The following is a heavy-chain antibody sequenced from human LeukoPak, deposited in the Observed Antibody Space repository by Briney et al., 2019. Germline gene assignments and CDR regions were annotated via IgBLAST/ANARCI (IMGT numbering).Heavy chain of an antibody. Sequence: SETLSLTCTVSGGSISSYYWSWVRQPPGKGLEWIGYTYYSGTTNYNPSLRSRVTISVDTSKNQFSLKVRSVTAADTAVYFCAREAGHSSSWFDDWGQGTPVTVSS. V-gene: IGHV4-59*01. CDR2: TYYSGTT. D-gene: IGHD6-13*01. CDR1: GGSISSYY. CDR3: AREAGHSSSWFDD. J-gene: IGHJ4*02.